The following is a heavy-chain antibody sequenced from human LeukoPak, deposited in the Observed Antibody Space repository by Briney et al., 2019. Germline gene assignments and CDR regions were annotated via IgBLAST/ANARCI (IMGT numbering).Heavy chain of an antibody. CDR1: GFTFSSYA. D-gene: IGHD3-16*01. J-gene: IGHJ4*02. CDR3: AKDRLGGPYFFHY. Sequence: GGSLRLSCAASGFTFSSYAMSWVRQAPGRGLEWVSAISGSGGSTYYADSVKGRFTISRDNSKNTLYLQMNSLRAEDTAVYYCAKDRLGGPYFFHYWGQGTLVTVSS. CDR2: ISGSGGST. V-gene: IGHV3-23*01.